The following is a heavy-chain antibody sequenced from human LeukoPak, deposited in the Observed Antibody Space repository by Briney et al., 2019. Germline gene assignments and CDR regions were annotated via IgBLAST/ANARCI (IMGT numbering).Heavy chain of an antibody. J-gene: IGHJ6*03. CDR3: AKGPSFGLVYYYYYYMDV. CDR2: ISGSGGST. Sequence: GGSLRLSCAASRFTFSSYAMSWVRQAPGKGLEWVSAISGSGGSTYYADSVKGRFTISRDNSKNTLYLQMNSLRAKDTAVYYCAKGPSFGLVYYYYYYMDVWGKGTTVTVSS. V-gene: IGHV3-23*01. CDR1: RFTFSSYA. D-gene: IGHD3/OR15-3a*01.